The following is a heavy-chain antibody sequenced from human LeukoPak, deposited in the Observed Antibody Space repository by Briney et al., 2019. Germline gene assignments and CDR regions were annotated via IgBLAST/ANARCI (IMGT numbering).Heavy chain of an antibody. CDR3: AKGLFGEKAYFQH. V-gene: IGHV3-30*04. J-gene: IGHJ1*01. D-gene: IGHD3-10*02. CDR2: ISFDGSNK. Sequence: AGGSLRLSCAASGFTSSTYAMHWVRQAPGKGLEWVAVISFDGSNKYYADSVKGRFTISRDNSKNTLYLQTNSLRAEDTAVYYCAKGLFGEKAYFQHWGQGTLVTVSS. CDR1: GFTSSTYA.